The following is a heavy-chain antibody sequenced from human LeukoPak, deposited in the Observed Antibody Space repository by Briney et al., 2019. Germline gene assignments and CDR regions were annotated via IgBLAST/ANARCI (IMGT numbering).Heavy chain of an antibody. CDR2: IYTSGST. J-gene: IGHJ4*02. V-gene: IGHV4-4*07. CDR3: YSAFDWFNFDY. Sequence: SETLSLTCTVSGGSISSYYWSWIRQPAGKGLEWIGRIYTSGSTNYNPSLKSRVTMSVGTSKNQFSLKLSSVTAADTAVYYCYSAFDWFNFDYWGQGTLVTVSS. D-gene: IGHD3-9*01. CDR1: GGSISSYY.